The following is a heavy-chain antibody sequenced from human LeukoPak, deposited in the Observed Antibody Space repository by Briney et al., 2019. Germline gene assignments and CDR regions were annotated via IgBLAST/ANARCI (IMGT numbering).Heavy chain of an antibody. CDR2: ISYDGSNE. J-gene: IGHJ4*02. CDR1: GFTFSNYG. Sequence: PGGSLRLSCAASGFTFSNYGMHWVRQAPGKGLEWVAVISYDGSNENSADSVKGRFTISRDNSQNTLYLQMNSLRAEDTAVYYCAKDMRGYCSSTSCYGNFDYWGQGTLVTVSS. V-gene: IGHV3-30*18. CDR3: AKDMRGYCSSTSCYGNFDY. D-gene: IGHD2-2*01.